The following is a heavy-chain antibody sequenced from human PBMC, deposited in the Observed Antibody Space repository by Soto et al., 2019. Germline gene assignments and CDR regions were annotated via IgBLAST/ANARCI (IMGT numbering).Heavy chain of an antibody. V-gene: IGHV3-15*01. CDR1: GFTFSNAW. Sequence: EVQLVESGGGLVKPGGSLRLSCAASGFTFSNAWMSWVRQAPGKGLEWVGRIKSKTDSGTADYAAPVKGRFTISRDDSKITLYLQMNSLKSEDTAVYYCTTEGLRFGELSFDYWSQGALVTVCS. CDR2: IKSKTDSGTA. CDR3: TTEGLRFGELSFDY. D-gene: IGHD3-10*01. J-gene: IGHJ4*02.